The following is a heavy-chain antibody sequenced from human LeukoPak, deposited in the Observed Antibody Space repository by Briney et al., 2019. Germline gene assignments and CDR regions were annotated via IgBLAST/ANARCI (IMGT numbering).Heavy chain of an antibody. Sequence: GASVKVSCKASGYTFTGYYMHWVRQATGQGLEWMGWMNPNSGNTGYAQELQGRVSMTRSTSISTAYMELSSLTSEDTAVYYCALSLYHYNSSGYYPFDYWGQGTLVTVSS. CDR2: MNPNSGNT. V-gene: IGHV1-8*02. CDR1: GYTFTGYY. J-gene: IGHJ4*02. CDR3: ALSLYHYNSSGYYPFDY. D-gene: IGHD3-22*01.